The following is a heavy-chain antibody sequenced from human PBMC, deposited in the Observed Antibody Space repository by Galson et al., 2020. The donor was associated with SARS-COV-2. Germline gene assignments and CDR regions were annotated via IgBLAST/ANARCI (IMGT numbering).Heavy chain of an antibody. CDR1: GASISSGSYY. CDR3: ARGNSPCVTIFGVLTGTCGMDG. CDR2: IYKSGNT. J-gene: IGHJ6*02. V-gene: IGHV4-61*02. D-gene: IGHD3-3*01. Sequence: SETLSLTCTVSGASISSGSYYWSWIRQPAGKGLEWIGRIYKSGNTNYNPSLWSQVTISVDTSKNQFSLKLTSVTAADTAVYYCARGNSPCVTIFGVLTGTCGMDGWCQGTTVTVSS.